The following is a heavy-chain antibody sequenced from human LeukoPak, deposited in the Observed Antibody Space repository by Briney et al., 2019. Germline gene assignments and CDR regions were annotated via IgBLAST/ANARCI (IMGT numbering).Heavy chain of an antibody. CDR1: GCSISSGGYY. CDR3: ADRREYGEY. J-gene: IGHJ4*02. Sequence: PSQTLSLTCTVSGCSISSGGYYWSWIRQPAGKGLEWIGRIYTSGSTNYNPSLKSRVTISVDTSKNQFSLKLSSVTAADTAVYYCADRREYGEYWGQGTLVTVSS. CDR2: IYTSGST. D-gene: IGHD2/OR15-2a*01. V-gene: IGHV4-61*02.